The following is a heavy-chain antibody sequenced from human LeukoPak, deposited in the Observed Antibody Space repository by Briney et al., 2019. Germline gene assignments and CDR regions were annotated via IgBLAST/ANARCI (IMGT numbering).Heavy chain of an antibody. V-gene: IGHV1-2*04. CDR2: INPNSGGT. CDR1: GYTFTGYY. CDR3: ARGPSSTYYDFWSGSYYFDF. D-gene: IGHD3-3*01. J-gene: IGHJ4*02. Sequence: GASVKVSCKASGYTFTGYYMHWVRQAPGQGLEWMGWINPNSGGTNYAQKFQGWVTMTRDTSINTAYMELSRLRSDDTAVYYCARGPSSTYYDFWSGSYYFDFWGQGTLVTVSP.